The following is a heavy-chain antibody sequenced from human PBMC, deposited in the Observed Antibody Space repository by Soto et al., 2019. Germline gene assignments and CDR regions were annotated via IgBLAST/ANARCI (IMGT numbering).Heavy chain of an antibody. Sequence: QVQLVESGGGVVQPGRSLRLSCAASGYTFSSYGMHWVRQAPGKGLEWVAVIWYDGSNKYYADSVKGRFTISRDNSKNTLYLQMNSLRAEDTAVYYCARDRYYYDSRRRYMGGAFDIWGQGTMVTVSS. CDR1: GYTFSSYG. D-gene: IGHD3-22*01. V-gene: IGHV3-33*01. CDR3: ARDRYYYDSRRRYMGGAFDI. J-gene: IGHJ3*02. CDR2: IWYDGSNK.